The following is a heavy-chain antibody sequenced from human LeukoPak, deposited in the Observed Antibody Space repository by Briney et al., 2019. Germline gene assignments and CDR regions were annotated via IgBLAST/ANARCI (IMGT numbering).Heavy chain of an antibody. CDR2: IIPNSGGT. Sequence: ASVKVSCKASGGTFSSYAISWVRQAPGQGLEWMGGIIPNSGGTNYAQKFQGRVTMTRDTSISTVYMELSRLRSDDTAVYYCARVGYYESSGYYEYWGQGTLVTVS. CDR3: ARVGYYESSGYYEY. V-gene: IGHV1-2*02. J-gene: IGHJ4*02. CDR1: GGTFSSYA. D-gene: IGHD3-22*01.